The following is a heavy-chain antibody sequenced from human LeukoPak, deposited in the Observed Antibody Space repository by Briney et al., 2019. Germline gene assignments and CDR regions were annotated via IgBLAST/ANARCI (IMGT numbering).Heavy chain of an antibody. CDR3: ARGDSSGWYVVDY. J-gene: IGHJ4*02. CDR2: ILYDGSKK. Sequence: PGGSLRLSCAASGFTFSNYTLHWVRQAPGKGLEWVAVILYDGSKKYHADSVKGRFTISRDNSKNTLYLQMNSLRAEDTAVYYCARGDSSGWYVVDYWGQGTLVTVSS. V-gene: IGHV3-30-3*01. CDR1: GFTFSNYT. D-gene: IGHD6-19*01.